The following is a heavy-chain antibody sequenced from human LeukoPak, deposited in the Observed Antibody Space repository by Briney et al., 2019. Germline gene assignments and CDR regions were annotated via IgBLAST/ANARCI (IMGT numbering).Heavy chain of an antibody. V-gene: IGHV3-23*01. D-gene: IGHD3-22*01. CDR1: GFTFSSYA. J-gene: IGHJ4*02. CDR2: ISGSGGST. CDR3: AKGYYYDSSGNFDY. Sequence: GGSLRLSCAASGFTFSSYAMSWVRRAPGKGLEWVSAISGSGGSTYYADSVKGRFTISRDNSKNTLYLQMNSLRAEDTAVYYCAKGYYYDSSGNFDYWGQGTLVTVSS.